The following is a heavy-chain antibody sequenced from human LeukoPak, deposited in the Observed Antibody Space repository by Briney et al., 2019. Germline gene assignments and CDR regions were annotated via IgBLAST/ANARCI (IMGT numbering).Heavy chain of an antibody. CDR2: INPNSGGT. CDR3: ARGGYCSSTSCYTDPAARRLSGFDY. CDR1: GYTFTGYY. V-gene: IGHV1-2*02. J-gene: IGHJ4*02. D-gene: IGHD2-2*02. Sequence: APVKVSCKASGYTFTGYYMHWMRQAPGQGLEWMGWINPNSGGTNYAQKFRGRVTMTRDTSISTAYMELSRLRSDDTAVYYCARGGYCSSTSCYTDPAARRLSGFDYWGQGTLVTVSS.